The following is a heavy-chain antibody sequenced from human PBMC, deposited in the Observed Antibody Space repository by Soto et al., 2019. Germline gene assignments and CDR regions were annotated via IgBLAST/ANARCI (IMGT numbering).Heavy chain of an antibody. D-gene: IGHD2-2*01. V-gene: IGHV1-69*01. Sequence: QVQLVQSGAEVKKPGSSVKVSCKASGGTFGSYAISWVRQAPGQGLEWMGGIIPIPGTANYAQKFQGRVTIAVDESRSTAYMELSCLRSEDTAGYYCARSQGSSTSLEIYYYYYYGVDVWGQGTTVTVSS. CDR1: GGTFGSYA. CDR3: ARSQGSSTSLEIYYYYYYGVDV. J-gene: IGHJ6*02. CDR2: IIPIPGTA.